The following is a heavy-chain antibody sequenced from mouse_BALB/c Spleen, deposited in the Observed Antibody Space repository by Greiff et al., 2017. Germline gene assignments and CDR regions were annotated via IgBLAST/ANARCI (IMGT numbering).Heavy chain of an antibody. V-gene: IGHV1S135*01. CDR2: IDPYNGGT. D-gene: IGHD1-1*01. Sequence: VQLQQSGPELVKPGASVKVSCKASGYSFTDYNMYWVQQSHGKSLEWIGYIDPYNGGTSYNQKFKGKVTLSVDKASSTAFMHLNSLTSEDSAIYYCARGHYYGSPWIAYWGQGTLVTVSA. CDR3: ARGHYYGSPWIAY. J-gene: IGHJ3*01. CDR1: GYSFTDYN.